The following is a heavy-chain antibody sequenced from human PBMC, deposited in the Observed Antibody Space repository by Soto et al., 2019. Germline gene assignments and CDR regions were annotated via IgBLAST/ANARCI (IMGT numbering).Heavy chain of an antibody. CDR1: GFTFSPYG. D-gene: IGHD6-13*01. J-gene: IGHJ4*02. Sequence: GSLRLSCAASGFTFSPYGMHWVRQAPGKGLEWVAVISHSGGTQFYADSVKGRFTISRDNSKNTLYLQMSSLKAEDTAVYYCARDWGSSGWYRGGDYWGQGTLVTVSS. V-gene: IGHV3-30*19. CDR3: ARDWGSSGWYRGGDY. CDR2: ISHSGGTQ.